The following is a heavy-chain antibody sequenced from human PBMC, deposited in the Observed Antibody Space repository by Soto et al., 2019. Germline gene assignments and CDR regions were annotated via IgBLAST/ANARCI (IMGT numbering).Heavy chain of an antibody. Sequence: GGSLRLSCAASGFTFDDYGMSWVRQAPGKGLEWVSGTNWNGGSTGYADSAKGRFTISRNNAKNSLYLQMNSLSAEATALYNCAREEYRGNWFDPWGQGTLVTVAS. D-gene: IGHD2-2*01. J-gene: IGHJ5*02. CDR1: GFTFDDYG. V-gene: IGHV3-20*01. CDR3: AREEYRGNWFDP. CDR2: TNWNGGST.